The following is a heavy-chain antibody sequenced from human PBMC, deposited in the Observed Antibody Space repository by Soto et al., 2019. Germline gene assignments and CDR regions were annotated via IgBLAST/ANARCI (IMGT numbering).Heavy chain of an antibody. Sequence: SETLSLTCTVSGDSNSSYYWGWIRQPPGKGLEWIGSIYYSGSTYYNPSLKSRVTISVDTSKNQFSLKLSSVTAADTAVYYCARIRDTSGYYYGRWFDPWGQGTLVTVSS. D-gene: IGHD3-22*01. V-gene: IGHV4-39*01. J-gene: IGHJ5*02. CDR3: ARIRDTSGYYYGRWFDP. CDR2: IYYSGST. CDR1: GDSNSSYY.